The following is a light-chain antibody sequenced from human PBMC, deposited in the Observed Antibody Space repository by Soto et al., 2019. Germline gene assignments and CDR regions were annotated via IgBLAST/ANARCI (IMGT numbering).Light chain of an antibody. CDR1: SSDVGGYKY. CDR3: CSYAGSYTFV. J-gene: IGLJ1*01. CDR2: DVS. Sequence: QSALTQPRSVSGSPGQSVTISCTGTSSDVGGYKYVSWYQQHPGKAPKVMIYDVSNRPSGVSARFSGFKSGNTASLTISVLQAEDEADYYCCSYAGSYTFVFGTGTKVTVL. V-gene: IGLV2-11*01.